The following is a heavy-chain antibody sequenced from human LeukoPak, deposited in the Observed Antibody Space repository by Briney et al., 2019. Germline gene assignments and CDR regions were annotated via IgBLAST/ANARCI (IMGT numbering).Heavy chain of an antibody. CDR2: IKQDGSEK. D-gene: IGHD2-15*01. CDR1: GFTFSNYW. Sequence: GGSLRLSCAASGFTFSNYWMSWVRQAPGKGLEWVSNIKQDGSEKCYVDSVKGRFTISRDNAKNSLYLQMNSLRAEDTAVYYCARDRWELLSNSYHYCGLDVWGQGTTVTVSS. V-gene: IGHV3-7*01. J-gene: IGHJ6*02. CDR3: ARDRWELLSNSYHYCGLDV.